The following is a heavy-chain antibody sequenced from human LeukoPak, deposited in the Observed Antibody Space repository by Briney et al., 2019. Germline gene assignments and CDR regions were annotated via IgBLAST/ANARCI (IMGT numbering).Heavy chain of an antibody. J-gene: IGHJ4*02. Sequence: GGSLRLSCAASGFTLSSYSMNWVRQAPGKGLEWVSSISSSSSYIYYADSVKGRFTISRDNAKNSLYLQMNSLRAEDTAVYYCAREGYYYDSRCFDYWGQGTLVTVSS. CDR3: AREGYYYDSRCFDY. CDR2: ISSSSSYI. CDR1: GFTLSSYS. V-gene: IGHV3-21*01. D-gene: IGHD3-22*01.